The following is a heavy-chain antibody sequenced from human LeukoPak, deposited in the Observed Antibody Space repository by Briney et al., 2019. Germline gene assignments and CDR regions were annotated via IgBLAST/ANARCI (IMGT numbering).Heavy chain of an antibody. CDR2: IYHSGST. D-gene: IGHD2-2*02. CDR3: ARAGPYCSSTSCYKVSDY. V-gene: IGHV4-34*01. Sequence: PSETLSLTCAVYGGSFSGYYWSWIRQPPGKGLEWIGEIYHSGSTNYNPSLKSRVTISVDTSKNQFSLKLSSVTAADTAVYYCARAGPYCSSTSCYKVSDYWGQGTLVTVSS. J-gene: IGHJ4*02. CDR1: GGSFSGYY.